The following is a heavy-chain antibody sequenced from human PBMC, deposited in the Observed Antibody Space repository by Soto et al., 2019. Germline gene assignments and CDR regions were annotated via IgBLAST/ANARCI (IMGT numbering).Heavy chain of an antibody. CDR3: ARGQGYFDWLLALNDAFDI. CDR2: INAGNGNT. Sequence: VASVKVSCKASGYTFTSYAMHWVRQAPGQRLEWMGWINAGNGNTKYSQKFQGRVTITRDTSASTAYMELSSLRSEDTAVYYCARGQGYFDWLLALNDAFDIWGQGTMVTVSS. V-gene: IGHV1-3*01. CDR1: GYTFTSYA. J-gene: IGHJ3*02. D-gene: IGHD3-9*01.